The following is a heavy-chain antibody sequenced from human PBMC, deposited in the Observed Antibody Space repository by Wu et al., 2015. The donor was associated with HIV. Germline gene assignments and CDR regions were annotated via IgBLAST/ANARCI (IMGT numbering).Heavy chain of an antibody. CDR2: INPNRGGT. Sequence: QVQLLQSGAEVKKPGASVMVSCKASGYTFTDYYMYWVRQAPGQGLEWMGWINPNRGGTKYAQKFQGRVTMTRDTAVSTAYMELNSLRPDDTAVYYCARDKRGYDVLTGYYIYFDYWGQGTLVTVSS. D-gene: IGHD3-9*01. V-gene: IGHV1-2*02. CDR3: ARDKRGYDVLTGYYIYFDY. J-gene: IGHJ4*02. CDR1: GYTFTDYY.